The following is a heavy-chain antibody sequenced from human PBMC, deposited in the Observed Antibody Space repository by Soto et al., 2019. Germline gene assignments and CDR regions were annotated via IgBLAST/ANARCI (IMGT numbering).Heavy chain of an antibody. V-gene: IGHV4-59*08. Sequence: SETLSLTCTVSGGSISSYYWSWIRQPPGKGLEWIGYIYYSGSTNYNPSLKSRVTISVDTSKNQFSLKLSSVTAADTAVYYCARTMADSSGYTRWFDPWGQGTLVTV. J-gene: IGHJ5*02. CDR3: ARTMADSSGYTRWFDP. D-gene: IGHD3-22*01. CDR2: IYYSGST. CDR1: GGSISSYY.